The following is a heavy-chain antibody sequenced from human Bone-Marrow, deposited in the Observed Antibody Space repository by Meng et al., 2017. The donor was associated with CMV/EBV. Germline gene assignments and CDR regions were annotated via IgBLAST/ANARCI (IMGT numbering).Heavy chain of an antibody. D-gene: IGHD1-1*01. J-gene: IGHJ3*02. CDR2: IKQDGSEK. Sequence: GESLKISCAASGFTFSSYWMSWVRQAPGKGLEWVANIKQDGSEKYYVDSVKGRFTISRDNAKNSLYLQMNSLRAEDTAVYYCARAEPGTTLDAFDIWGQGTMVTVSS. CDR1: GFTFSSYW. V-gene: IGHV3-7*01. CDR3: ARAEPGTTLDAFDI.